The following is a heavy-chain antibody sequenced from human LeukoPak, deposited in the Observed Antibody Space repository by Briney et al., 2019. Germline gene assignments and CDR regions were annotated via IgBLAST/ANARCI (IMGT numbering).Heavy chain of an antibody. Sequence: GGSLRLSCAASGFTFSSYSMNWVRQAPGKGLEWVSYISSSSSNIYYADSVKGRFTISRDNAKNPLYLQMNRLRDEDTAVYYCARSECSSTSCYFSFDYWGQGTLVTVSS. D-gene: IGHD2-2*01. V-gene: IGHV3-48*02. J-gene: IGHJ4*02. CDR3: ARSECSSTSCYFSFDY. CDR2: ISSSSSNI. CDR1: GFTFSSYS.